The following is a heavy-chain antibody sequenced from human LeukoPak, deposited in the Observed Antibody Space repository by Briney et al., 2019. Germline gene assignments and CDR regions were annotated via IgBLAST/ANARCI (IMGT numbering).Heavy chain of an antibody. D-gene: IGHD6-19*01. V-gene: IGHV3-30*03. Sequence: GGSLRLSCAASGFTFSSYGMHWVRRAPGKGLEWVAVISYDGSNKYYADSVKGRFTISRDNSKNTLYLQMNSLRAEDTAVYYCATCIAVAGTAPDYWGQGTLVTVSS. J-gene: IGHJ4*02. CDR2: ISYDGSNK. CDR1: GFTFSSYG. CDR3: ATCIAVAGTAPDY.